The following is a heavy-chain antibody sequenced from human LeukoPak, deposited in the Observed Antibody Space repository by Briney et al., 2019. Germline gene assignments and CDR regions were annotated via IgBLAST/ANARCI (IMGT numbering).Heavy chain of an antibody. CDR2: ISGNGGTT. CDR3: AKTRDRTAPDIIKRAFDM. CDR1: GFPFSSFA. D-gene: IGHD2-15*01. J-gene: IGHJ3*02. Sequence: HAGGSLRLSCTASGFPFSSFAMSWVRRAPGKGLEWVSAISGNGGTTYYADSVKGRFTISRDESRNALYLRISSLRVEDTAVYYCAKTRDRTAPDIIKRAFDMWGQGTMVTVSS. V-gene: IGHV3-23*01.